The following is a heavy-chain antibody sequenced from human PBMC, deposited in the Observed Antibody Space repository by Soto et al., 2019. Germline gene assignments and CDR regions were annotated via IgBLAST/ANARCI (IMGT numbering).Heavy chain of an antibody. D-gene: IGHD2-15*01. V-gene: IGHV4-59*08. CDR2: IYYSGST. Sequence: PSETLSPTCTVSGGSISSYYWSWIRQPPGKGLEWIGYIYYSGSTNYNPSLKSRVTISVDTSKNQFSLKLSSVTAADTAVYYCARLRRSRAGYCSGGSCLPTRNYYYYYMDVWGKGTTVTVSS. CDR1: GGSISSYY. J-gene: IGHJ6*03. CDR3: ARLRRSRAGYCSGGSCLPTRNYYYYYMDV.